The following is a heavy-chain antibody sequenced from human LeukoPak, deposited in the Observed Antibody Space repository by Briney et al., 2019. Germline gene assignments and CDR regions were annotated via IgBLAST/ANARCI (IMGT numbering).Heavy chain of an antibody. D-gene: IGHD3-16*02. J-gene: IGHJ3*02. CDR1: GFTFSSYS. V-gene: IGHV3-48*01. CDR2: ISSSSSTI. Sequence: GGSLRLSCAASGFTFSSYSMNWVRQAPGKGLEWVSYISSSSSTIYYADSVKGRFTISRDNAKNSLYLQMNSLRAEDTAVYYCARRFRLRLGELSLSWEDALDIWGQGTMVTVSS. CDR3: ARRFRLRLGELSLSWEDALDI.